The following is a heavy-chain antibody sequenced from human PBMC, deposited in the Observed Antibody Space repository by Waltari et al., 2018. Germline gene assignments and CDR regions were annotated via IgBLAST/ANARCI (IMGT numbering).Heavy chain of an antibody. CDR3: ARAPTRGVAAAGTADY. V-gene: IGHV1-3*02. CDR1: GYTFTSYA. D-gene: IGHD6-13*01. CDR2: SNAGNGNT. J-gene: IGHJ4*02. Sequence: QVQLVQSGAEVKKPGASVTVSCKASGYTFTSYAMHWVRQAPGQRLEWMGWSNAGNGNTKYSQEFQGRVTITRDTSASTAYMELSSLRSEDMAVYYCARAPTRGVAAAGTADYWGQGTLVTVSS.